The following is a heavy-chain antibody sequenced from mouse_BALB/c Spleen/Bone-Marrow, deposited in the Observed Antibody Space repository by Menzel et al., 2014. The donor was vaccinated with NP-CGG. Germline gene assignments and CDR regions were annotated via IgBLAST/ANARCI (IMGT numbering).Heavy chain of an antibody. V-gene: IGHV7-3*02. Sequence: EVMLVESGGGLVQPGGSLRLSCATSGITFTDYYMSWVRQPPGKALEWLGFIRNKANGYTTEYSASVKGRFTISRDNSQSILYLQMNTLRAEDRATYYCARDRRYDLAWFAYLDQGTLLTASA. J-gene: IGHJ3*01. CDR1: GITFTDYY. CDR2: IRNKANGYTT. D-gene: IGHD2-14*01. CDR3: ARDRRYDLAWFAY.